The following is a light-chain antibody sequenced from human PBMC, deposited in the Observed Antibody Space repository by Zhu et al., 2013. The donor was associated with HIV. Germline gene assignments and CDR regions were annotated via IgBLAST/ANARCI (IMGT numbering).Light chain of an antibody. CDR2: GTS. V-gene: IGKV3-20*01. CDR3: QQYGSSPYT. J-gene: IGKJ2*01. Sequence: EIVMTQSPATLSVSPGERATLSCRASQSVSSNLAWYQQKPGQAPRLLIYGTSSRATGIPDRFSGSGSGTDFTLIINTLEPEDFAVYYCQQYGSSPYTFGQGTKLEI. CDR1: QSVSSN.